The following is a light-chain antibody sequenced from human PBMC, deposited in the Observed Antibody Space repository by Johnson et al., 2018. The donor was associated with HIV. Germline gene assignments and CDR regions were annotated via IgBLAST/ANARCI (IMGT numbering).Light chain of an antibody. CDR3: GTWDSGLGAHYV. Sequence: HSVLTQPPSVSAAPGQKVTISCSGSTYNIGNNYVSWYQQLPGTAPTLLIYEKNKRPSGIHDRFSASQSGTSATLDITGLQTGDEADYYCGTWDSGLGAHYVFGTGTNVTVL. V-gene: IGLV1-51*02. J-gene: IGLJ1*01. CDR2: EKN. CDR1: TYNIGNNY.